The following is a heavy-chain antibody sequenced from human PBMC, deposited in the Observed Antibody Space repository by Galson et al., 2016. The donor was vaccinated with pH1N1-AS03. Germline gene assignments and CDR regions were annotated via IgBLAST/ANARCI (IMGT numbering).Heavy chain of an antibody. CDR1: GFTFGAFW. D-gene: IGHD3-10*01. CDR2: IKEDGNDQ. J-gene: IGHJ4*02. V-gene: IGHV3-7*01. CDR3: ARTRGVLQSAGEMLSYCDY. Sequence: SLRLSCAASGFTFGAFWMSWVRQAPGKGLEWVANIKEDGNDQHYVASVTGRFTISRDNAKKSLFPQMNSLTADDTAVYSCARTRGVLQSAGEMLSYCDYWGLGSLVTVSS.